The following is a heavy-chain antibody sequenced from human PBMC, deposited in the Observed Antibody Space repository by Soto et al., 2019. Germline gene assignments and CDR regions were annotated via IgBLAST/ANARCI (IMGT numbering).Heavy chain of an antibody. Sequence: PGGSLRLSCAASGFTFSSYGMHWVRQAPGKGLEWVAVIWYDGSNKYYADSVKGRFTISRDNSKNTLYLQMNSLRAEDTAVYYCARKGGYDLVDYWGQGTLVTVSS. CDR1: GFTFSSYG. CDR3: ARKGGYDLVDY. D-gene: IGHD5-12*01. CDR2: IWYDGSNK. J-gene: IGHJ4*02. V-gene: IGHV3-33*01.